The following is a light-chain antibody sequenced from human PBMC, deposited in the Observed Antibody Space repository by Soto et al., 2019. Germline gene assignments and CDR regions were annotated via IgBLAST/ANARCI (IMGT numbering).Light chain of an antibody. CDR1: FSNIGDNA. CDR2: LND. V-gene: IGLV1-44*01. J-gene: IGLJ1*01. Sequence: QSVLTQPPSLSATPGQRVNISCSGSFSNIGDNAVNWYQQLPGAAPKLLIYLNDQRPSGVPDRFSGSKSGTSAFLAISGLQSEDEADYDGAAWDDSLNALFGTGTKVTVL. CDR3: AAWDDSLNAL.